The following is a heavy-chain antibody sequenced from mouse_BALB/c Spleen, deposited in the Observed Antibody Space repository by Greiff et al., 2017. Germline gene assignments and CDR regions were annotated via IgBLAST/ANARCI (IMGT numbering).Heavy chain of an antibody. CDR3: ARSTGKYYFDY. D-gene: IGHD4-1*01. Sequence: EVQLQESGPELMKPGASVKISCKASGYSFTSYYMHWVKQSHGKSLEWIGYIDPFNGGTSYNQKFKGKATLTVDKSSSTAYMHLSSLTSEDSAVYYCARSTGKYYFDYWGQGTTLTVSS. CDR2: IDPFNGGT. J-gene: IGHJ2*01. V-gene: IGHV1-28*01. CDR1: GYSFTSYY.